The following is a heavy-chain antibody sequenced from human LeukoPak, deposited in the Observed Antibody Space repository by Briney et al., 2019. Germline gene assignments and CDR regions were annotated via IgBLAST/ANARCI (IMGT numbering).Heavy chain of an antibody. CDR1: GGSISSSNYY. J-gene: IGHJ4*02. D-gene: IGHD2-8*02. CDR3: VRLFSQVTGSYFDY. CDR2: IYYSGTT. V-gene: IGHV4-39*01. Sequence: SETLSLTCTVSGGSISSSNYYWDWIRQPPGKGLEWIGSIYYSGTTYYNPSLKSRVTISVDTSKNQFSLKLTSVTAADTAVFYCVRLFSQVTGSYFDYWGQGTLVTVAS.